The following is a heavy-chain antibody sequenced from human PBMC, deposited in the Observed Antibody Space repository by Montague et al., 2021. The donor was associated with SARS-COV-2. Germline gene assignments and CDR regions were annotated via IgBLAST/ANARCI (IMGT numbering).Heavy chain of an antibody. Sequence: TLSLTCTVSGGSISSGSYYCSWIRQPAGKGLEWIGRIYTSGSTNYNPSLNSRGTISVDTSKNQFSLKLSSVTAAETAVYYCAREAPGRCSGGSCSLDNWFDPWGQGTLVTVSS. V-gene: IGHV4-61*02. CDR3: AREAPGRCSGGSCSLDNWFDP. D-gene: IGHD2-15*01. CDR1: GGSISSGSYY. J-gene: IGHJ5*02. CDR2: IYTSGST.